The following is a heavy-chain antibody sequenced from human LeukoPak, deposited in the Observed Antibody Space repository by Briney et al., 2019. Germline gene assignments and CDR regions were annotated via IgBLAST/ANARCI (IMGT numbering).Heavy chain of an antibody. V-gene: IGHV3-21*06. J-gene: IGHJ4*02. CDR1: GFTFSTYS. D-gene: IGHD4-17*01. Sequence: GGSLRLSCAATGFTFSTYSMNWVRQAPGKGLEWVSSITSSGYIYYADSVKGRFTISRDNAKNSLYLQMNSQRAEDTAVYFCARDLYGDYALDYWGQGTLVTVSS. CDR2: ITSSGYI. CDR3: ARDLYGDYALDY.